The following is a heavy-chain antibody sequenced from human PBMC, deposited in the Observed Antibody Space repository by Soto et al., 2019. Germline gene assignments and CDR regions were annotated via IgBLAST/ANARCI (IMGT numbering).Heavy chain of an antibody. CDR2: ISSSGSSI. CDR3: ARYSPQNSYALNWFDP. D-gene: IGHD5-18*01. J-gene: IGHJ5*02. CDR1: GFTFSDYY. Sequence: QVQLVESGGGLVKPGGSLRLSCAASGFTFSDYYMSWIRQAPGKGLEWVSYISSSGSSIYYADSVKGRFTISRDNAKNSLYLQMNSLRAEDTAVYYCARYSPQNSYALNWFDPWGQGTLVTVSS. V-gene: IGHV3-11*01.